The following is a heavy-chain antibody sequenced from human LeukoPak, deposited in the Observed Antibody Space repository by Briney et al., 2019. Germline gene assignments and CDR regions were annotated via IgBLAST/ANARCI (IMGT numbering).Heavy chain of an antibody. D-gene: IGHD1-26*01. CDR1: GFTFSSYA. CDR2: ITGSGGRT. V-gene: IGHV3-23*01. Sequence: GGSLRLSCAASGFTFSSYAMNWVRQAPGKGLEWVSAITGSGGRTYYADSVKGRFTISRGNSKNTLYLQMNSLRAEDTAIYYCAKEYTGTFSPFPSYFDNWGQGTLVTVSS. CDR3: AKEYTGTFSPFPSYFDN. J-gene: IGHJ4*02.